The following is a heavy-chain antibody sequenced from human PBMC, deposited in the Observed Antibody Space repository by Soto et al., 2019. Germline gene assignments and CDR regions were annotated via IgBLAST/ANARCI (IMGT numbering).Heavy chain of an antibody. Sequence: ESGGGVVQPGMSLRLSCAASGFTFSRHGMHWVRQAPGKGLEWVAVMSYDGSEEYYADSVKGRFTISRDNSKNTLYLQMNTLSAEDTAVYYCATSVSGPEYWGQGTLVTVSS. J-gene: IGHJ4*02. CDR1: GFTFSRHG. D-gene: IGHD6-19*01. CDR2: MSYDGSEE. CDR3: ATSVSGPEY. V-gene: IGHV3-30*03.